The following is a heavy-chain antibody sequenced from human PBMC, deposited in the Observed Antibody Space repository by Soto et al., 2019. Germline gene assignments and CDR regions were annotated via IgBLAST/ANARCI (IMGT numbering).Heavy chain of an antibody. J-gene: IGHJ4*02. CDR1: GFTFDDYA. D-gene: IGHD3-10*01. CDR3: AKDISPLYDGSGSYYRY. V-gene: IGHV3-9*01. Sequence: TVGSLRLSCAASGFTFDDYAMHWVRQAPGKGLEWVSGISWNSGSIGYADSVKGRFTISRDNAKNSLYLQMNSLRAEDTALYYCAKDISPLYDGSGSYYRYWGQGTLVTVSS. CDR2: ISWNSGSI.